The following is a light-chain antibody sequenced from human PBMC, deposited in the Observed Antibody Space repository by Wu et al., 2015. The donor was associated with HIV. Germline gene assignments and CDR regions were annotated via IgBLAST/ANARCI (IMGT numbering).Light chain of an antibody. CDR3: QQSYSSPWT. CDR1: QTISYY. CDR2: GAS. V-gene: IGKV1-39*01. J-gene: IGKJ1*01. Sequence: DIQMTQSPSSLSASVGDRITITCRASQTISYYLNWYQQKPGKAPKVLIYGASNLQSGVPSRFSGSRFGTDFTLTITTLQPEDSATYYCQQSYSSPWTFGQGTKVDIK.